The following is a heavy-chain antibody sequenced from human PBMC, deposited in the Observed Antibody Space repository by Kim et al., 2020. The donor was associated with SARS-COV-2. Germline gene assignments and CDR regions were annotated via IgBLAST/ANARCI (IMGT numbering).Heavy chain of an antibody. CDR3: ARDREYYGSSTYYYYGMDV. V-gene: IGHV3-48*04. J-gene: IGHJ6*02. D-gene: IGHD3-10*01. CDR2: ISSSSSTI. CDR1: GFTFSSYS. Sequence: GGSLRLSCAASGFTFSSYSMNWVRQAPGKGLEWVSYISSSSSTIYYADSVKGRFTISRDNAKNSLYLQMNSLRAEDTAVYYCARDREYYGSSTYYYYGMDVWGQGTTVTVSS.